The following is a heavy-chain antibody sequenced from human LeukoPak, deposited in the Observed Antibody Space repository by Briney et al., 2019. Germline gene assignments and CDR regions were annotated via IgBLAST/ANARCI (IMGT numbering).Heavy chain of an antibody. CDR2: IISSNSYT. Sequence: PGGSLRLSCAASGFTFSSYSMCWVRRVPGKGLEWVSCIISSNSYTQYADSVKGRFTISRDNGQNSLYLQMNSLSAEDTTMYYCVKDGSGSRGGTNWLDSWGQGTLVTVSS. V-gene: IGHV3-21*06. CDR3: VKDGSGSRGGTNWLDS. D-gene: IGHD3-22*01. J-gene: IGHJ5*01. CDR1: GFTFSSYS.